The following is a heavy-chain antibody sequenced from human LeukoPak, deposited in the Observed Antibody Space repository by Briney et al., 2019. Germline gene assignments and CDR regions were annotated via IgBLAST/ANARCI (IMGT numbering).Heavy chain of an antibody. V-gene: IGHV4-34*01. CDR2: INHSGST. CDR3: AGRYGDYHDYYYGMDV. D-gene: IGHD4-17*01. CDR1: GGSFSGYY. J-gene: IGHJ6*02. Sequence: SETLSLTCAVYGGSFSGYYWSWIRQPPGKGLEWIGEINHSGSTNYNPSLKSRVTISVDTSKNQFSLKLSSVTAADTAVYYCAGRYGDYHDYYYGMDVWGQGTTVTVSS.